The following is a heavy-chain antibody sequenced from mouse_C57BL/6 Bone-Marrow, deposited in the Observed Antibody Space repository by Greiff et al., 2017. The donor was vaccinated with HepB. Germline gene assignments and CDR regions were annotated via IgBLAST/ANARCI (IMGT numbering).Heavy chain of an antibody. D-gene: IGHD2-3*01. V-gene: IGHV5-9*01. CDR3: ATIIYDGYPWFAY. Sequence: DVKLVESGGGLVKPGGSLKLSCAASGFTFSSYTMSWVRQTPEKRLEWVATISGGGGNTYYPDSVKGRFTISRDNAKNTLYLQMSSLRSEDTALYYCATIIYDGYPWFAYWGQGTLVTVSA. CDR1: GFTFSSYT. J-gene: IGHJ3*01. CDR2: ISGGGGNT.